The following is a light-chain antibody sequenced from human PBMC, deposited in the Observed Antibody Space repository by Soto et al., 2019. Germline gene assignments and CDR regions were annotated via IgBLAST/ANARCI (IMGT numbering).Light chain of an antibody. CDR2: GNS. CDR1: SSNIGAGYD. V-gene: IGLV1-40*01. CDR3: HSYASSLSVL. J-gene: IGLJ2*01. Sequence: QSVLTQPPSVSGAPGQRVTISCTGSSSNIGAGYDVHWYQQLPGTAPKLLIYGNSNRPSGVPDRFSGSKSGTSASLAITGPQAAAEPVYSPHSYASSLSVLFGGGPTL.